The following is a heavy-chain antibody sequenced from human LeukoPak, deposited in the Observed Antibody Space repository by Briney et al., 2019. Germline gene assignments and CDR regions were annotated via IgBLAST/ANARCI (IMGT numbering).Heavy chain of an antibody. CDR3: ARDTSGFL. CDR2: ITSGSSII. CDR1: GFTFSSYG. V-gene: IGHV3-48*04. D-gene: IGHD3-22*01. Sequence: GGSLRLSCAASGFTFSSYGMHWVRQAPGKGLEWISYITSGSSIIYYADSVKGRFTISRDNAENSLYLQMDSLRAEDTAVYYCARDTSGFLWGQGTLVTVSS. J-gene: IGHJ4*02.